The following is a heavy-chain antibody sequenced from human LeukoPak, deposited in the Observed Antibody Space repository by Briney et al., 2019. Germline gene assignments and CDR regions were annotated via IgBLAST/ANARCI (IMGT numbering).Heavy chain of an antibody. D-gene: IGHD1/OR15-1a*01. Sequence: ASVKVSCKAPGYTFTGYYMHWVRQVPGQGLEWMGWINPNSGGTKYAQKFQGRVTMTRDTSISTAYMELNRLRSDDTAVYYCARVMNREGTNYWGQGTLVTVSS. J-gene: IGHJ4*02. CDR2: INPNSGGT. CDR1: GYTFTGYY. CDR3: ARVMNREGTNY. V-gene: IGHV1-2*02.